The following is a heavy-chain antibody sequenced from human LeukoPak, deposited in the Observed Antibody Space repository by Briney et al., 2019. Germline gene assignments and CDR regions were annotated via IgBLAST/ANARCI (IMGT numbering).Heavy chain of an antibody. V-gene: IGHV3-74*01. CDR1: GFTFSSYW. CDR3: ARAGGSYRGFDY. D-gene: IGHD1-26*01. Sequence: PGGSLRLSCAASGFTFSSYWMHWVRQAPGKGLVWVSRINSDGSSTSYADSVKGRFTISRDNAKNTLYLQMNSLRAEDTAVHYCARAGGSYRGFDYWGQGTLVTVSS. CDR2: INSDGSST. J-gene: IGHJ4*02.